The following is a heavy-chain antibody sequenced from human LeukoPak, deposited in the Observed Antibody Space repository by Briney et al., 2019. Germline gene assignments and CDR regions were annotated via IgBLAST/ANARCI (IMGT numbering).Heavy chain of an antibody. CDR1: GGSISSYY. J-gene: IGHJ4*02. D-gene: IGHD3-16*02. V-gene: IGHV4-4*07. CDR3: ARSDDYVWGSYLLGY. CDR2: IYTSGST. Sequence: PSETLSLTCTVSGGSISSYYWSWLRQPAGKGLEWIGRIYTSGSTNYNPSLKSRVTMSVDTSKNQFSLKLSSVTAADTAVYYCARSDDYVWGSYLLGYWGQGTLVTVSS.